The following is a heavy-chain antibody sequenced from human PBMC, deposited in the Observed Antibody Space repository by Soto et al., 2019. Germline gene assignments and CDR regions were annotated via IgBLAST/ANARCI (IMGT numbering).Heavy chain of an antibody. CDR1: GFTFSSYG. D-gene: IGHD4-17*01. CDR3: ASPTYGDSSALAY. V-gene: IGHV3-33*01. Sequence: GGSLRLSCAASGFTFSSYGMHWVRQAPGKGLEWVAVIWYDGSNKYYADSVKGRFTISRDNSKNTLYLQMNSLRAEDTAVYYCASPTYGDSSALAYWGQGTLVTVSS. CDR2: IWYDGSNK. J-gene: IGHJ4*02.